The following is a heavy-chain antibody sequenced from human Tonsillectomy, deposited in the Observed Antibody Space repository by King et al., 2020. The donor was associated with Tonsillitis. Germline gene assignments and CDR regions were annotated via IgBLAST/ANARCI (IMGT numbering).Heavy chain of an antibody. V-gene: IGHV1-18*04. D-gene: IGHD1-26*01. CDR3: VRESRWEPYYFDY. CDR2: ISPYNGDT. CDR1: GYIFSNYA. Sequence: QLVQSGAEVKKPGASVKVSCRTSGYIFSNYAITWVRQAPGQGLEWMGWISPYNGDTKNAQKVQGRVTMTTDTSTSTAYMELTILRSDDTAIYYCVRESRWEPYYFDYWGQGTQVTVSS. J-gene: IGHJ4*02.